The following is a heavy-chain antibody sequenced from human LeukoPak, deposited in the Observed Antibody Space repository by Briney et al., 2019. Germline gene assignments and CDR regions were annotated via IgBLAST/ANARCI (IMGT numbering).Heavy chain of an antibody. Sequence: GGTLRLSCAASGFTFSSYAMSWVRQAPGKGLEWVSAISGSGGSTYYADSVKGRFTISRDNSKNTLYLQMNSLRAEDAAVYYCAKDLRFLEWLLPNNNWFDPWGQGTLVTVSS. J-gene: IGHJ5*02. CDR2: ISGSGGST. CDR1: GFTFSSYA. CDR3: AKDLRFLEWLLPNNNWFDP. D-gene: IGHD3-3*01. V-gene: IGHV3-23*01.